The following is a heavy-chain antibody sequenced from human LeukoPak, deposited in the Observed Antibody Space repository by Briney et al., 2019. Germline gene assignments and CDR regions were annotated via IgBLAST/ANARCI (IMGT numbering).Heavy chain of an antibody. V-gene: IGHV1-2*02. Sequence: ASVKVSCKASGYTFTGYYMHWVRQAPGQGLEWMVWINPNSGGTNYAQKFQGRVTMTRDTSISTAYMELSRLRSDDTAVYYCARAPYYYDSSGYSYNWFDPWGQGTLVTVSS. D-gene: IGHD3-22*01. CDR2: INPNSGGT. CDR3: ARAPYYYDSSGYSYNWFDP. CDR1: GYTFTGYY. J-gene: IGHJ5*02.